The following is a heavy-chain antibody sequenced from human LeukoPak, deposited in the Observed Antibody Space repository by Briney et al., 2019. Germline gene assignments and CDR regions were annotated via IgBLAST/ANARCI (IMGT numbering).Heavy chain of an antibody. V-gene: IGHV1-2*02. J-gene: IGHJ5*02. CDR3: ARERPCSSSWYRRCGWFDP. Sequence: ASVKVSCKASGYTFTGYYMHWVRQAPGQGLEWMGWINPNSGGTNYAQKFQGRVTMTRDTSISTAYMELSRLRSDDTAVYYCARERPCSSSWYRRCGWFDPWGQGTLVTVSS. CDR1: GYTFTGYY. D-gene: IGHD6-13*01. CDR2: INPNSGGT.